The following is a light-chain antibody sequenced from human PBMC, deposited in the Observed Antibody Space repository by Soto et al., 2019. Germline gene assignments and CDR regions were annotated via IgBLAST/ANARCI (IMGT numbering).Light chain of an antibody. J-gene: IGKJ1*01. V-gene: IGKV3-15*01. CDR1: QSVSSN. CDR3: QQYAPWPT. CDR2: AAS. Sequence: EIVMTQSPATLSVSPGERATLSCRASQSVSSNLAWYQQKPGQDPRLLMSAASTRASDVPARFSGSGSATEVTLTIIGLQADDFYLYYWQQYAPWPTFGQGTKVEIK.